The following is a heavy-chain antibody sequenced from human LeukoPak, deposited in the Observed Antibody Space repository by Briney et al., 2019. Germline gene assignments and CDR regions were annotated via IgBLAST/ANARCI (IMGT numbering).Heavy chain of an antibody. V-gene: IGHV3-66*02. CDR3: ARRLWDY. CDR2: IYTGGST. Sequence: GGSLRLSCAASGFSVSNNYMSWVRQAPGQGLEWVSVIYTGGSTHYADSVKGRFIISRDNSKNTLYLQMNSLRAEDTAVYYCARRLWDYWGQGTLVTVSS. J-gene: IGHJ4*02. CDR1: GFSVSNNY.